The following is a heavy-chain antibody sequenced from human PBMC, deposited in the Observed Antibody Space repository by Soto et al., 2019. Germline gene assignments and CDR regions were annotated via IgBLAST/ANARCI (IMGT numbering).Heavy chain of an antibody. CDR2: IIPISDTT. Sequence: QVQLVQSGAEVKKPGSSVKVSCKASGGTFSSYAISWVRQAPGQGLEWMGGIIPISDTTNYAQKFQGRVTITADESTSTDYRELRRLRSEDTAVYYCARSQGSSTSLEIYYYYCYGMEVWGQGPTVTVSS. CDR1: GGTFSSYA. D-gene: IGHD2-2*01. J-gene: IGHJ6*01. V-gene: IGHV1-69*01. CDR3: ARSQGSSTSLEIYYYYCYGMEV.